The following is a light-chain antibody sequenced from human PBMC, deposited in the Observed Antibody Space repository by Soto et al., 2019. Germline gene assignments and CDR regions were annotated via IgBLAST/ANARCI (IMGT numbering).Light chain of an antibody. CDR3: CSYAGSYTWV. CDR1: SSDVGGYNY. Sequence: QSALTQPRSVSGSPGQSVTISCTGTSSDVGGYNYVSWYQQHPGKAPKLMIYDVSKRPSGVPDRFSGSKSGNTASLTISGLQAEDEADYYCCSYAGSYTWVFGTETNLTVL. CDR2: DVS. J-gene: IGLJ1*01. V-gene: IGLV2-11*01.